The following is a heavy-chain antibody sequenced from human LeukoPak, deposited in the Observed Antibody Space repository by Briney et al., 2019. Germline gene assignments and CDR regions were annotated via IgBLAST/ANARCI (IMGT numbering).Heavy chain of an antibody. Sequence: GGSLRLSCAASGFTFSSYAMSWVRQAPGKGLEWVAAISGSGGSTYNADSVKRRFTISRDNSKNTPYLQMNSLRAEDTDVYYCAKDSFGNYYGSGSYYNEDAFDIWGQGTMVTVSS. CDR1: GFTFSSYA. J-gene: IGHJ3*02. CDR3: AKDSFGNYYGSGSYYNEDAFDI. D-gene: IGHD3-10*01. V-gene: IGHV3-23*01. CDR2: ISGSGGST.